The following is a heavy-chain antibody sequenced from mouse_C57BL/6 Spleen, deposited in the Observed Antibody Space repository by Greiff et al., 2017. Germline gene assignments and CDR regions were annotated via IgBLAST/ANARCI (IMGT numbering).Heavy chain of an antibody. CDR1: GYSITSCYY. J-gene: IGHJ2*01. CDR3: AGGFGTSDY. V-gene: IGHV3-6*02. CDR2: ISYDGSN. Sequence: DVQLQESGPGLVKPSQSLSLTCSVTGYSITSCYYWNWIRQFPGNKLEWMGYISYDGSNNYNPSLKNRISITRDTSKNQFFLKLNSVTTEDTATYDCAGGFGTSDYWGQGTTLTVSS. D-gene: IGHD4-1*01.